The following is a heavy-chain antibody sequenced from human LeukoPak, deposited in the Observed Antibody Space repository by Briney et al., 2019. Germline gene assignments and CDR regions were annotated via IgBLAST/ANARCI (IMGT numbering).Heavy chain of an antibody. D-gene: IGHD2-21*02. J-gene: IGHJ4*02. Sequence: AGGSLRLSCVASGFPFSSYWMTWVRQAPGKGLEWLATIKQDGSDKFYVDSVKGRFTISRDNAGNSLYLQMNSLRAEDTAVYYCATYHNTLTAKRSYYWGQGTLVTVSS. CDR2: IKQDGSDK. CDR3: ATYHNTLTAKRSYY. V-gene: IGHV3-7*03. CDR1: GFPFSSYW.